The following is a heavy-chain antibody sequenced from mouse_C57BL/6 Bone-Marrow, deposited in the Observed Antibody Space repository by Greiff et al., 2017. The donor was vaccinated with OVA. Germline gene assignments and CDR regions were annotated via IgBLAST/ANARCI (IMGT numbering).Heavy chain of an antibody. CDR3: ATQLPGYFDV. Sequence: EVQLQQSGPVLVKPGASVKMSCKASGYTFTDYYMNWVKQSHGKSLEWIGVINPYNGGTSYNQKFKGKATLTVDKSSSTAYMELHSLTSEDSAVYYCATQLPGYFDVWGTGTTVTVSA. CDR2: INPYNGGT. J-gene: IGHJ1*03. D-gene: IGHD2-12*01. V-gene: IGHV1-19*01. CDR1: GYTFTDYY.